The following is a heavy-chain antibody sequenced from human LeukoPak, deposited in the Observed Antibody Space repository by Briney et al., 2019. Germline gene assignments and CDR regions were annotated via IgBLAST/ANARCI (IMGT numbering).Heavy chain of an antibody. J-gene: IGHJ4*02. Sequence: GESLKISCKGSAYSFTSYWITWVRQMPGRGLEWMGIISPSDSNTRYSPSFQGQVTFSADNSIATAYLQWSSLKASDTAMYYCARLPRSGDSCYHFDFWGQGTLVTVSS. CDR1: AYSFTSYW. CDR2: ISPSDSNT. CDR3: ARLPRSGDSCYHFDF. D-gene: IGHD2-15*01. V-gene: IGHV5-51*01.